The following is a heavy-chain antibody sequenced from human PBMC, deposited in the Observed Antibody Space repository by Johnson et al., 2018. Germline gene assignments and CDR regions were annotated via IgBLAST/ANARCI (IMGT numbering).Heavy chain of an antibody. Sequence: QVQLVESGGGVVQPGRSLRLPCAAPGFTISSYGMHWVRQAPGKGLEWVAVISYDGSKKYYADSVKGRFTITRDNSENTLYPQMNSLTTEDTAVYYCANLPMTTLTTSLVDVWGQGTTVTVSS. D-gene: IGHD4-11*01. CDR2: ISYDGSKK. V-gene: IGHV3-30*18. CDR1: GFTISSYG. J-gene: IGHJ6*02. CDR3: ANLPMTTLTTSLVDV.